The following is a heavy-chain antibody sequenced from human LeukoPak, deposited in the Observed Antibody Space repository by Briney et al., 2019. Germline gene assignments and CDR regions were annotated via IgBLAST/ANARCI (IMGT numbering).Heavy chain of an antibody. CDR2: IYYSGST. CDR1: GVPISSYY. CDR3: ARDEQDHGDLSSYWYFDL. V-gene: IGHV4-59*01. J-gene: IGHJ2*01. Sequence: PSETLSLTCTVSGVPISSYYWSWIRQPPGKGLEWIGYIYYSGSTNYNPSLKSRVTISVDTSKNQFSLKLSSVTAADTAVYYCARDEQDHGDLSSYWYFDLWGRGTLVTVSS. D-gene: IGHD4-17*01.